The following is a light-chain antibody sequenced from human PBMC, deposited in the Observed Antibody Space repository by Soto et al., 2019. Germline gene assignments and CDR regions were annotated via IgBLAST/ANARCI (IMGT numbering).Light chain of an antibody. CDR1: SSDVGSYNL. CDR2: EVS. CDR3: CSYAGVYV. J-gene: IGLJ1*01. Sequence: QSALTQPASVSGSPGQSITISCTGTSSDVGSYNLVSWYQQHPGKAPKLMIYEVSKRPSGVSNRFSGSKSGNTASLTISGLQAEDEADDYCCSYAGVYVFGTGTKRTVL. V-gene: IGLV2-23*02.